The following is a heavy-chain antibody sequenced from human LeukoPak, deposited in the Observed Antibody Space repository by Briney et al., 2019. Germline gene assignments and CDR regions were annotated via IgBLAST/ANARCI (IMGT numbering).Heavy chain of an antibody. CDR3: ARETYSSSWYGGYNWFDP. J-gene: IGHJ5*02. CDR1: GGSISSYY. D-gene: IGHD6-13*01. V-gene: IGHV4-59*01. CDR2: IYYSGST. Sequence: SETLPLTCTVSGGSISSYYWSWIRQPPGKGLEWIGYIYYSGSTNYNPSLKSRVTISVDTSKNQFSLKLSSVTAADTAVYYCARETYSSSWYGGYNWFDPWGQGTLVTVSS.